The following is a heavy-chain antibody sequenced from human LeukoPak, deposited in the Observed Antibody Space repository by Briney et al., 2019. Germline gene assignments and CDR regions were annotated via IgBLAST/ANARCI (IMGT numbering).Heavy chain of an antibody. CDR3: ARDWAYYDFWSGSATNGY. V-gene: IGHV3-11*04. CDR1: GFTFSDYY. CDR2: ISSSGCTI. J-gene: IGHJ4*02. D-gene: IGHD3-3*01. Sequence: GGSLRLSCAASGFTFSDYYMSWIRQAPGKGLEWVSYISSSGCTIYYADFVKGRFTISRDNAKNSLYLKMNSLRAEDTAVYYCARDWAYYDFWSGSATNGYWGQGTLVTVSS.